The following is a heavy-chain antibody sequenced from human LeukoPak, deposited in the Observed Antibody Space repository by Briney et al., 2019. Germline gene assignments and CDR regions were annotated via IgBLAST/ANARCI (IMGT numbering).Heavy chain of an antibody. V-gene: IGHV3-11*01. D-gene: IGHD3-22*01. CDR2: ISNSGSST. CDR1: GFTFSDSY. CDR3: ARAPYYYDSSGYYPRWFDP. Sequence: GGSLRLSCAASGFTFSDSYMIWIRQAPGTGLEWISYISNSGSSTDYADSVKGRFTISRDNANNSLYLQMNSLRAEDTAVYYCARAPYYYDSSGYYPRWFDPWGQGTLVTVSS. J-gene: IGHJ5*02.